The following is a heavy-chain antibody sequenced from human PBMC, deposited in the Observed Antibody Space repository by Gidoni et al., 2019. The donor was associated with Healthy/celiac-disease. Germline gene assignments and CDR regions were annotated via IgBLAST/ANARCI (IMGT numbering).Heavy chain of an antibody. J-gene: IGHJ4*02. CDR2: INWNGGST. D-gene: IGHD2-15*01. Sequence: EVQLVASGGGVVRPGGALRLSCAASGFTFADYGMIWVRQAPGKGLEWVSGINWNGGSTGDADSVKGRFTISRDNAKNSLYLQMNSLRAEDTALYYCARAGLSCSGGSCYSGDYFDYWGQGTLVTVSS. CDR3: ARAGLSCSGGSCYSGDYFDY. V-gene: IGHV3-20*04. CDR1: GFTFADYG.